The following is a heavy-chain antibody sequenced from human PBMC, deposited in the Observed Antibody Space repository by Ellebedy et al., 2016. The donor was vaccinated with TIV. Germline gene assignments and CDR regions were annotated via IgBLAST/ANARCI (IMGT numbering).Heavy chain of an antibody. CDR2: ISGSGGST. Sequence: GESLKISCAASGFTFSSYAMSWVRQAPGKGLEWVSAISGSGGSTYYADSVKGRFTISRDNAKNSLYLQMNSLRAEDTAVYYCARDLILYYYDSSGYYPFDYWGQGTLVTVSS. J-gene: IGHJ4*02. V-gene: IGHV3-23*01. D-gene: IGHD3-22*01. CDR3: ARDLILYYYDSSGYYPFDY. CDR1: GFTFSSYA.